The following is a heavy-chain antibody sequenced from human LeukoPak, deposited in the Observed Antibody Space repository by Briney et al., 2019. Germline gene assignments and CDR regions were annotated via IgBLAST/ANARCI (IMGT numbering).Heavy chain of an antibody. D-gene: IGHD2-2*01. V-gene: IGHV3-48*03. Sequence: GGSLRLSCAASGFNFSEFEMNWVRPAPGKGLEWVSDISSGGTTIFYADSVKGRFTIYRDNAKNSLYLQMNSLRDEDTAIYYCTRGLVVWGQGALVTVSS. CDR3: TRGLVV. CDR1: GFNFSEFE. CDR2: ISSGGTTI. J-gene: IGHJ4*02.